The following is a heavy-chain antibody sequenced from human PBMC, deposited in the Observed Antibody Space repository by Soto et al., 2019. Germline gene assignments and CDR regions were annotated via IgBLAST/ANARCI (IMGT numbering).Heavy chain of an antibody. V-gene: IGHV3-23*01. CDR1: GFTFSDHA. CDR2: ISGSAFSGST. D-gene: IGHD6-6*01. CDR3: RHSSSSGPDFAYRMDV. J-gene: IGHJ6*02. Sequence: EVQLLESGGGLVQPGGSLRLSCAASGFTFSDHAMSWVRQAPGKGLEWVSAISGSAFSGSTHYADSVKGRFTISRVNSSKTLFLHMNSLGAEDTALYFCRHSSSSGPDFAYRMDVWGQGTTVTVSS.